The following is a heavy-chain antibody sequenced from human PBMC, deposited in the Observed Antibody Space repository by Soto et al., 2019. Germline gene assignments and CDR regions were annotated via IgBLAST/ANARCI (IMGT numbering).Heavy chain of an antibody. J-gene: IGHJ6*02. CDR3: ARQVKSYCSSTSCYLYYYYGMDV. CDR1: GYSFTSYW. V-gene: IGHV5-10-1*01. Sequence: PGESLKISCKGSGYSFTSYWISWVRQMPGKGLEWMGRIDPSDSYTNYSPSFQGHVTISADKSISTAYLQWSSLKASDTAMYYCARQVKSYCSSTSCYLYYYYGMDVCGQGTTVTVSS. D-gene: IGHD2-2*01. CDR2: IDPSDSYT.